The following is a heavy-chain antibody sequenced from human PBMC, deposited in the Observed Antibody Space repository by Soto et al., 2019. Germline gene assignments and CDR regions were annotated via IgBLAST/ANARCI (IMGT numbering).Heavy chain of an antibody. D-gene: IGHD3-10*01. CDR2: IWYDGSNK. Sequence: GGSLRLSCAASGFTFSSYGMHWVRQAPGKGLEWVAVIWYDGSNKYYADSVKGRFTISRDNSKNTLYLQMNSLRAEDTAVYYCARDGFRYGSGSYYNYRGAAFDIWGQGTMVTVSS. CDR3: ARDGFRYGSGSYYNYRGAAFDI. CDR1: GFTFSSYG. V-gene: IGHV3-33*01. J-gene: IGHJ3*02.